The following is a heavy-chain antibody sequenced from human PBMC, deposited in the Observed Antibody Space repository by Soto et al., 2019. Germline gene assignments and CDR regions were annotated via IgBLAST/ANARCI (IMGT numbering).Heavy chain of an antibody. CDR1: GGSISSSNW. CDR2: IYHSGST. CDR3: ASSPKKYDYVWGSYRPFDY. D-gene: IGHD3-16*02. Sequence: SETLSLTCAVSGGSISSSNWCSWVRQPPGKGLEWIGEIYHSGSTNYNPSLKSRVTISVDKSKNQFSLKLSSVTAADTAVYYCASSPKKYDYVWGSYRPFDYWGQGTLVTVSS. V-gene: IGHV4-4*02. J-gene: IGHJ4*02.